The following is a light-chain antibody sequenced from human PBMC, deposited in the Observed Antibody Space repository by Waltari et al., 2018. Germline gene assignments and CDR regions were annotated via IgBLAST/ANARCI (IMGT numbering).Light chain of an antibody. J-gene: IGKJ3*01. CDR3: QQYNNKSPFA. Sequence: CRGRQGVGSGVAGKRQKRGKAPKLLIYKASTLESGVPSRCSGSGSGTEFTLSITSLQPDDFATYYCQQYNNKSPFAFGPGTRVDIK. CDR1: QGVGSG. CDR2: KAS. V-gene: IGKV1-5*03.